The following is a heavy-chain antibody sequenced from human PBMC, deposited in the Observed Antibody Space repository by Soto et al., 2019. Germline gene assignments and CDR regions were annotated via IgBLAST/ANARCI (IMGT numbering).Heavy chain of an antibody. J-gene: IGHJ5*02. CDR2: IYHSGST. V-gene: IGHV4-4*02. Sequence: SETLSLTCAVSGGSISSSNWWSWVRQPPGKGLEWIGEIYHSGSTNYNPSLKSRVTISVDTSKNQFSLKLSSVTAADTAVYYCAAAVEPQRPEYSSSPKNWFDPWGQGTLVTVSS. CDR3: AAAVEPQRPEYSSSPKNWFDP. CDR1: GGSISSSNW. D-gene: IGHD6-6*01.